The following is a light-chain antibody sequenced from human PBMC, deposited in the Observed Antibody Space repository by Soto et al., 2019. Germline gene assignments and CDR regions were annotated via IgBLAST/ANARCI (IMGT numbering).Light chain of an antibody. CDR2: GNT. J-gene: IGLJ1*01. V-gene: IGLV1-40*01. Sequence: QSVLTQPPSASGAPGQRVTISCTGSSSDIGAGYDVHWYQQLPGTAPKLLIYGNTDRPSGVPDRFSGSKSGTSASLAITGLQAEDEADYYCQSYDTSLRGLGVFGTGTKVTVL. CDR3: QSYDTSLRGLGV. CDR1: SSDIGAGYD.